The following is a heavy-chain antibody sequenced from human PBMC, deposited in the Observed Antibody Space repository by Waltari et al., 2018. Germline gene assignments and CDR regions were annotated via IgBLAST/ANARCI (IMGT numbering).Heavy chain of an antibody. Sequence: QVQLVESGGGVVQPGRSLRLSCAASGFTFSSYAMHWVRQAPGKGLEWVAVISYDGSNKYYADSVKGRFTISRDNSKNTLYLQMNSLRAEDTAVYYCARENNLVVVIPEGYFDYWGQGTLVTVSS. J-gene: IGHJ4*02. D-gene: IGHD3-22*01. CDR3: ARENNLVVVIPEGYFDY. CDR1: GFTFSSYA. V-gene: IGHV3-30-3*01. CDR2: ISYDGSNK.